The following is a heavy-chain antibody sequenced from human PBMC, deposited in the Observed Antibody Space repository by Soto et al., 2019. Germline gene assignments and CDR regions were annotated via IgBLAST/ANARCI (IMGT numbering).Heavy chain of an antibody. Sequence: PGGSLRLSCAASGFTFSSYAMSWVRQAPGKGLEWVSAISGSGGSTYYADSVKGRFTISRDNSKNTLYLQMNSLRAEDTAVYYCAKGYAGTYYYYYYMDVWGKGTTVTVSS. CDR2: ISGSGGST. D-gene: IGHD3-16*01. J-gene: IGHJ6*03. CDR1: GFTFSSYA. V-gene: IGHV3-23*01. CDR3: AKGYAGTYYYYYYMDV.